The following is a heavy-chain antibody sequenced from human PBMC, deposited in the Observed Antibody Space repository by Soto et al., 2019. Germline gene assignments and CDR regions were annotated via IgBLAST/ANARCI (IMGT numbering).Heavy chain of an antibody. V-gene: IGHV3-23*01. J-gene: IGHJ4*02. CDR1: GFTFNNYA. CDR3: AKDRLAGNFDY. CDR2: ISATGGST. Sequence: EVQVLDSGGGLVQPGGSLRLSCAASGFTFNNYAMNWVRQAPGKGLEWVATISATGGSTYYADSVKGRFTISRDNSKNTLYVQMNGLRVEDTAVYYCAKDRLAGNFDYWGQGTQVTVSS.